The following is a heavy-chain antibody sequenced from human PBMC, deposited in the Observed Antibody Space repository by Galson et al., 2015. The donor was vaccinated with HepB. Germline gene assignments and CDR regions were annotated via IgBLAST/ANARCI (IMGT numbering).Heavy chain of an antibody. J-gene: IGHJ4*02. D-gene: IGHD6-19*01. V-gene: IGHV3-23*01. Sequence: SLRLSCAASGFTFSYYAMSWVRQAPGKGLEWVSAITPSGDNTYSADSMKGRFTISRDNSQNTLFLQMNSLRADDTAIYFCAKVFPEKTDGWYRQALYYFDSWGQGTRVTGSS. CDR2: ITPSGDNT. CDR1: GFTFSYYA. CDR3: AKVFPEKTDGWYRQALYYFDS.